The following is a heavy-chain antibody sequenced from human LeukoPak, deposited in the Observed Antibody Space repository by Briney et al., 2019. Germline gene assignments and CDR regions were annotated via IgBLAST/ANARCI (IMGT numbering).Heavy chain of an antibody. V-gene: IGHV4-39*01. Sequence: SETLSLTCTVSGGSISSSSYYWGWICQPPGKGLEWIGSIYYSGSTYYNPSLKSRVTISVDTSKNQFSLKLSSVTAADTAVYYCARLVDCSSTSCYLYWFDPWGQGTLVTVSS. D-gene: IGHD2-2*01. CDR1: GGSISSSSYY. CDR3: ARLVDCSSTSCYLYWFDP. J-gene: IGHJ5*02. CDR2: IYYSGST.